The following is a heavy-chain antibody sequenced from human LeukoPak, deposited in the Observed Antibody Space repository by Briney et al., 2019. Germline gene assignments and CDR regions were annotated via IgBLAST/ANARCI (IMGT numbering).Heavy chain of an antibody. CDR3: ARVGGCTNGVCFTPLYYYYYYMDV. V-gene: IGHV3-21*01. D-gene: IGHD2-8*01. CDR2: ISSSSSYI. J-gene: IGHJ6*03. Sequence: GGSLRLSCAASGFTFSSYSMNWVRQAPGKGLEWVSSISSSSSYICYADSVKGRFTISRDNAKNSLYLQMNSLRAEDTAVYYCARVGGCTNGVCFTPLYYYYYYMDVWGKGTTVTVSS. CDR1: GFTFSSYS.